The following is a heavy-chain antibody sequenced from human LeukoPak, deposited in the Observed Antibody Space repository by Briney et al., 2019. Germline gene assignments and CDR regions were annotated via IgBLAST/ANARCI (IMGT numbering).Heavy chain of an antibody. V-gene: IGHV3-74*01. CDR2: IRGDGTIT. CDR1: GFIFSSYA. CDR3: ARSDYFDY. J-gene: IGHJ4*02. Sequence: GGSLRLSCAASGFIFSSYAMSWVRQAPGKGLVWVSRIRGDGTITSYADSVKGRFTVSRDNAKTTLFLQMDSLRDEDTAVYYCARSDYFDYWGQGTPVTVSS.